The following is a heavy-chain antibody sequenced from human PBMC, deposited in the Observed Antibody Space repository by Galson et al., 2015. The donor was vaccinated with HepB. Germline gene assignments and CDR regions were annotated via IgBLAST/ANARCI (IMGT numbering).Heavy chain of an antibody. Sequence: SLRLSCAASGFTFSDYSMKWVRQAPGKGLEWVSYITSSGTIYYADSVKGRFTISRDNAKNSPYLQMNSLRDKDTAVYYCARDALRYSSSWYFDLSGRGTRVTVSS. J-gene: IGHJ2*01. CDR3: ARDALRYSSSWYFDL. CDR1: GFTFSDYS. D-gene: IGHD6-13*01. CDR2: ITSSGTI. V-gene: IGHV3-48*02.